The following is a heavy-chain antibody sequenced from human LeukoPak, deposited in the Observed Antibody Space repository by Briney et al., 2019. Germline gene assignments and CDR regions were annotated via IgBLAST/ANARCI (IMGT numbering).Heavy chain of an antibody. CDR2: INPSGGST. CDR1: GYTFTSYY. D-gene: IGHD3-16*02. CDR3: ARDGTMITFGGVIAIRGYFQH. J-gene: IGHJ1*01. Sequence: ASVKVSCKASGYTFTSYYMHWVRQAPGQGLEWMGIINPSGGSTSYAQKFQGRVTMTRDTSTSTVYMELSSLRSEDTAVYYCARDGTMITFGGVIAIRGYFQHWGQGTLVTVSS. V-gene: IGHV1-46*01.